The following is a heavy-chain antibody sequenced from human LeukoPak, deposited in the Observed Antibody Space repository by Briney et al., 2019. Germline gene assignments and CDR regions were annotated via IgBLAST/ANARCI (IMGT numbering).Heavy chain of an antibody. CDR3: ARAYGSGTHPEY. V-gene: IGHV4-31*03. Sequence: PSETLSLTCTVSGGSISSGGYYWSWIRQHPGKGLEWIGYIYYSGSTYYNPSLKSRVTISVDTSKNQFSLKLSSVTAADTAVYYCARAYGSGTHPEYWGQGTLVTVSS. CDR1: GGSISSGGYY. D-gene: IGHD3-10*01. CDR2: IYYSGST. J-gene: IGHJ4*02.